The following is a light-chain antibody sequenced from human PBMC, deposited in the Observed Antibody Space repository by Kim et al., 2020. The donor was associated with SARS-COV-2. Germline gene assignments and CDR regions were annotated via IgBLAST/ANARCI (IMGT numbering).Light chain of an antibody. CDR1: STDIGSYNL. CDR3: SSDAPGSTSVI. J-gene: IGLJ2*01. V-gene: IGLV2-23*02. Sequence: QSALTQPASVSGSPGQSITISCTGTSTDIGSYNLVSWYQQHPGKAPKLMIYEVTKRPSGVSNRFSGSKSDNTASLTISGLQAEDEADYYCSSDAPGSTSVIFGGGTQLTVL. CDR2: EVT.